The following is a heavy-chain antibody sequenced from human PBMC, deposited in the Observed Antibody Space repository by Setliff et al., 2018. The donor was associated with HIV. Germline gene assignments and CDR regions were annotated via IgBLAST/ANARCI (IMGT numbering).Heavy chain of an antibody. V-gene: IGHV4-39*01. CDR2: IYYSGST. CDR1: GGSFSGYY. D-gene: IGHD3-22*01. Sequence: LSLTCAVNGGSFSGYYWGWIRQPPGKGLEWIGSIYYSGSTYYNPSLKSRVTISVDTSKNQFSLKLSSVTAADTAVYYCATDSSGYYSLYYYYYMDVWGKGTTVTVSS. J-gene: IGHJ6*03. CDR3: ATDSSGYYSLYYYYYMDV.